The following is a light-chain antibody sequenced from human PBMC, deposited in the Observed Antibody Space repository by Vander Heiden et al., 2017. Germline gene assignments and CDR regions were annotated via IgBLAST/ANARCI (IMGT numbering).Light chain of an antibody. Sequence: AIRMTQSPSSISASTGDRVTITCRASQGISSYLAWYQQKPGKAPKLLIDVASTLQSGVTSRFSGSGSGTDFTLTIGLLQSEDFASYYCQQYYNYPRTFGQGTKVEIK. V-gene: IGKV1-8*01. CDR1: QGISSY. CDR2: VAS. J-gene: IGKJ1*01. CDR3: QQYYNYPRT.